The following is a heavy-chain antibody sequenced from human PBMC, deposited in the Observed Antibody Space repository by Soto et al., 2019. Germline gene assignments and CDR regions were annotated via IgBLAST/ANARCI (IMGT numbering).Heavy chain of an antibody. D-gene: IGHD4-17*01. V-gene: IGHV4-39*07. Sequence: SETLSLTCTVSGGSISSSSYYWGWIRQPPGKGLEWIGSIYYSGSTYYNPSLKSRVTISVDTSKNQLSLKLSSVTAADTAVYYCARERDRGVTTFDYWGQGTLVTVSS. J-gene: IGHJ4*02. CDR3: ARERDRGVTTFDY. CDR1: GGSISSSSYY. CDR2: IYYSGST.